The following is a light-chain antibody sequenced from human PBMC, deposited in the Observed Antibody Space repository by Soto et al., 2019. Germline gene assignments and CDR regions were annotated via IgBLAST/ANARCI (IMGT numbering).Light chain of an antibody. CDR2: GAS. CDR1: QSVSSSY. V-gene: IGKV3-20*01. J-gene: IGKJ1*01. Sequence: EIVLTQSPGTLSFSPGERAXXSXXXIQSVSSSYLAWYQQKPGQAPRLLIYGASSRATGIPDRFSGSGSGTDFTLTISRLEPEDFAVYYCQQYGSSPSWTFGQGTKVDIK. CDR3: QQYGSSPSWT.